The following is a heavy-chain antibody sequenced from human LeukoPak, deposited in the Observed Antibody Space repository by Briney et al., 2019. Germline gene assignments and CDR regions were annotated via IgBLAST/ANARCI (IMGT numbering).Heavy chain of an antibody. D-gene: IGHD4-17*01. CDR2: IKEDGGEK. V-gene: IGHV3-7*01. CDR1: GFTFSTYW. Sequence: GGSLRLSCAASGFTFSTYWMSWVRQAPGKGLEWVANIKEDGGEKYYVDSVKGRFTISRDNAKNSLYLQMNSLRAEVTAVYYCARGYGDPLDYYYYMDVWGKGTTVTVSS. CDR3: ARGYGDPLDYYYYMDV. J-gene: IGHJ6*03.